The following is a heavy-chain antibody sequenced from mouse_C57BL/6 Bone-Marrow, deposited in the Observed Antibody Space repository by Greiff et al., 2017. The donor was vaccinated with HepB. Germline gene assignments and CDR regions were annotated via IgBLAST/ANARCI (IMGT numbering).Heavy chain of an antibody. CDR2: FYPGSGSI. CDR3: ARHEDRYYGSWAWFAY. CDR1: GYTFTEYT. D-gene: IGHD2-1*01. Sequence: VQLQQSGAELVKPGASVKLSCKASGYTFTEYTIHWVKQRSGQGLEWIGWFYPGSGSIKYNEKFKDKSTLTADKSSSTVYMELSRLTSEDSAFYFCARHEDRYYGSWAWFAYWGQGTRVAVSA. V-gene: IGHV1-62-2*01. J-gene: IGHJ3*01.